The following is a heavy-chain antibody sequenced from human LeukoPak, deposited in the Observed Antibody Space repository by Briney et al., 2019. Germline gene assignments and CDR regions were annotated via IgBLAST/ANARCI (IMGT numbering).Heavy chain of an antibody. CDR2: INSDGSST. J-gene: IGHJ5*02. D-gene: IGHD2-15*01. CDR1: GFTFSSYW. V-gene: IGHV3-74*01. Sequence: GGSLRLSRAASGFTFSSYWMHWVRQAPGKGLVWVSRINSDGSSTSYADSVKGRFTISRDNAKNTLYLQMNSLRAEDTAVYYCARGAYCSGGSCYIRGKYNWFDPWGQGTLVTVSS. CDR3: ARGAYCSGGSCYIRGKYNWFDP.